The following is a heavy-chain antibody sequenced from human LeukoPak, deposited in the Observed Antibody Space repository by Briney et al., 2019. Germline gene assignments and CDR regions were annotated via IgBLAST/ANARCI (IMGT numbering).Heavy chain of an antibody. J-gene: IGHJ6*03. CDR1: GGTFSSYA. CDR2: INPIFGTA. CDR3: ARARYIVVVPAAPYYYYYMDV. V-gene: IGHV1-69*01. D-gene: IGHD2-2*01. Sequence: SVKVSCKASGGTFSSYAISWVRQAPGQGLEWMGGINPIFGTANYAQKFQGRVTITADESTSTAYMELSSLRSEDKAVYCCARARYIVVVPAAPYYYYYMDVWGKGTTVTVSS.